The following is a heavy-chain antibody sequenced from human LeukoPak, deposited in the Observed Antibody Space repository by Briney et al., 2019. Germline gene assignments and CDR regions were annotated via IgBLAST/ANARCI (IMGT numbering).Heavy chain of an antibody. J-gene: IGHJ4*02. CDR1: GGSISSSSYY. CDR3: ARPVGYDSSGYYFDY. CDR2: IYYSGST. V-gene: IGHV4-39*01. D-gene: IGHD3-22*01. Sequence: SETLSLTCTVSGGSISSSSYYWGWIRQPPGKGLEWIGSIYYSGSTYYNPSLKSRVTISVDTSKNQFSLKLSSVTAADTAVYYCARPVGYDSSGYYFDYWGQGTLVTVSS.